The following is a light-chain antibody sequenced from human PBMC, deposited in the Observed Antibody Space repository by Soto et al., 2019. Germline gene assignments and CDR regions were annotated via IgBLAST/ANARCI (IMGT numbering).Light chain of an antibody. CDR1: SSDVGGYKY. V-gene: IGLV2-14*01. CDR3: SSYTSTYTLE. CDR2: EVS. J-gene: IGLJ3*02. Sequence: QSALTQPASVSGSPGQSITISCTGTSSDVGGYKYVSWYQQYPGKAPKLMIYEVSNRPSGVSNRFSGSKSGSTASLTISGLQAEDEADYYCSSYTSTYTLEFGGGTKVTVL.